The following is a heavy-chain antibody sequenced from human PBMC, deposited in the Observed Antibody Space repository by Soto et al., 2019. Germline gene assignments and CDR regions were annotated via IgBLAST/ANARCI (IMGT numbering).Heavy chain of an antibody. V-gene: IGHV3-74*01. Sequence: RLSCAASVFTFGSYCMNWVRQAPGKGLVWFSRIDSDGSSTTYADSVKGRFTTSRDNAKNTLYLQMSSLRVEDTAVYYCARGRPYGMDVWGQGTTVTVSS. J-gene: IGHJ6*02. CDR1: VFTFGSYC. CDR3: ARGRPYGMDV. CDR2: IDSDGSST.